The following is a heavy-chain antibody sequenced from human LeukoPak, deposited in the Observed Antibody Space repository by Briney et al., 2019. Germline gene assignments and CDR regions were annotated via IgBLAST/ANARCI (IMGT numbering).Heavy chain of an antibody. CDR1: GGSFSSYY. Sequence: SETLSLTCTVSGGSFSSYYWSWIRQPPGKGLEWIAYIYYSETANFNPSLRSRVAMSVDTSQNQFSLKLNSVTAADTAVYYCARRGGSPLGAFDVWGPGTLVTVSS. D-gene: IGHD1-26*01. V-gene: IGHV4-59*01. J-gene: IGHJ3*01. CDR2: IYYSETA. CDR3: ARRGGSPLGAFDV.